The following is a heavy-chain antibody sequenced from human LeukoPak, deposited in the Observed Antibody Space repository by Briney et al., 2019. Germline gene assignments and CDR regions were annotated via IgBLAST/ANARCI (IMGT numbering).Heavy chain of an antibody. Sequence: GGSLRLSCAASGFTFSSYWMDWARQAPGKGLEWVASINHNGNVNYNVDSVKGRFTISRDNAKNSLYLQMSNLRAEDTAVYFCARGGGLDVWGQGATVTVSS. CDR3: ARGGGLDV. D-gene: IGHD3-16*01. CDR2: INHNGNVN. V-gene: IGHV3-7*03. CDR1: GFTFSSYW. J-gene: IGHJ6*02.